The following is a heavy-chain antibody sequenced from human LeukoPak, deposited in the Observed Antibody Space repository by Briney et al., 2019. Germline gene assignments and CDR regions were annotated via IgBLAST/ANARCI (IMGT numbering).Heavy chain of an antibody. CDR3: AKAPSMVRGVIGAFDI. J-gene: IGHJ3*02. V-gene: IGHV3-30*02. CDR2: IRYDGSNK. CDR1: GFTFSSYG. D-gene: IGHD3-10*01. Sequence: PGGSLRLSCAASGFTFSSYGMHWVRQAPGKGLEWVAFIRYDGSNKYYADSVKGRFTISRDNSKNTLYLQMNSLRAEDTAVYYCAKAPSMVRGVIGAFDIWGQGTMVTVSS.